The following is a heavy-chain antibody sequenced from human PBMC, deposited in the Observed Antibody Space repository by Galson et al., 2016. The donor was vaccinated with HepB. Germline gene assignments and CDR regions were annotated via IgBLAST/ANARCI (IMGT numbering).Heavy chain of an antibody. D-gene: IGHD2-21*01. V-gene: IGHV3-11*01. Sequence: SLRLSCAASGFTFSYYYMRWIRQAPGKGLEWVSYISSTGSTIYYADSVKGRFTISRDNAKNSLYLEMNSLRAEDTALYYCVKDRPYPCSTRPCYWEFDYWGQGAPVTVSA. J-gene: IGHJ4*02. CDR3: VKDRPYPCSTRPCYWEFDY. CDR2: ISSTGSTI. CDR1: GFTFSYYY.